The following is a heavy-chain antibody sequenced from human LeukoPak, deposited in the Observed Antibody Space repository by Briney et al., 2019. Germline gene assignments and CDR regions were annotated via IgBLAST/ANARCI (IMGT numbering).Heavy chain of an antibody. CDR3: ARGSGERRGKWMGFDY. V-gene: IGHV4-34*01. J-gene: IGHJ4*02. Sequence: SETLSLTCAVYGGSFSGYYWSWIRQPPGKGLEWSGEINHSGSTNYNPSLKSRVTISVDTSKNQFSLKLSSVTAADTAVYYCARGSGERRGKWMGFDYWGQGTLVTVSS. D-gene: IGHD1-1*01. CDR2: INHSGST. CDR1: GGSFSGYY.